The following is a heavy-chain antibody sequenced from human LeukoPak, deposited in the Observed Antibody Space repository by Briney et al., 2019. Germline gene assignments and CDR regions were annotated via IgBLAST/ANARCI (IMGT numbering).Heavy chain of an antibody. CDR1: GGSFSGYY. Sequence: SETLSLTCAVYGGSFSGYYWSWIRQPPGKGLEWIGEINHSGSTNYNPSLKSRVTISVDTSKNQFSLKLSSVTAADTAVYYCARVSFPYSSSSRGGWFDPWGQGTLVTVSS. D-gene: IGHD6-6*01. CDR2: INHSGST. CDR3: ARVSFPYSSSSRGGWFDP. J-gene: IGHJ5*02. V-gene: IGHV4-34*01.